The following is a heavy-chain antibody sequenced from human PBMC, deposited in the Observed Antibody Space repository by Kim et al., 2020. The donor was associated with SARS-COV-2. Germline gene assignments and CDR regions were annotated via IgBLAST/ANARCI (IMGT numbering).Heavy chain of an antibody. J-gene: IGHJ3*02. Sequence: GGSLRLSCAASGFTFSGSSMHWVRQASGKGLEWVGRIRSKANSYATAYAASVKGRFTISRDDSKSTAYLQMNSLKTEDTAVYYCTSVPGTTLAFWDASDIWGQVTMVIVPS. V-gene: IGHV3-73*01. CDR3: TSVPGTTLAFWDASDI. CDR1: GFTFSGSS. CDR2: IRSKANSYAT. D-gene: IGHD1-1*01.